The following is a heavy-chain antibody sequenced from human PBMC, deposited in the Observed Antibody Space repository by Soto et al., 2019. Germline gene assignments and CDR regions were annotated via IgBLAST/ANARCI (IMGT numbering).Heavy chain of an antibody. J-gene: IGHJ4*02. Sequence: ATVKVSCKASGYTFTSYGISWVRQAPGQGLEWMGWISAYNANTNYAQKLQGRVTMTTDTSTSTSYMELRSLRSDDTAVYFCARDRLGATGDYWGQGTLVTVSS. CDR2: ISAYNANT. CDR1: GYTFTSYG. D-gene: IGHD1-26*01. CDR3: ARDRLGATGDY. V-gene: IGHV1-18*01.